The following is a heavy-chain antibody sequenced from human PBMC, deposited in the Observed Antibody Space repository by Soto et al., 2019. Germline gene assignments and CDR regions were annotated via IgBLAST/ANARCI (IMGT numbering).Heavy chain of an antibody. J-gene: IGHJ3*02. CDR3: ARQGRSGYYFNDAFDI. CDR1: GGSISSSSYY. V-gene: IGHV4-39*01. CDR2: IYYSGST. D-gene: IGHD3-22*01. Sequence: SETLSLTCTVSGGSISSSSYYWGWIRQPPGKGLEWIGSIYYSGSTYYNPSLKSRVTISVDTYKNQFSLKLSSVTAADTAVYYCARQGRSGYYFNDAFDIWGQGTMVTVSS.